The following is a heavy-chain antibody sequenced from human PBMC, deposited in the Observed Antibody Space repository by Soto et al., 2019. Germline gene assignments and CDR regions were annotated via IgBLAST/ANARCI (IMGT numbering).Heavy chain of an antibody. CDR2: MSHDGSKK. D-gene: IGHD5-18*01. Sequence: QVHLVESGGGVVQPGRSLRLSCAASGFTFRYYGMHWVRQAPGKGLEWVAFMSHDGSKKYSADSVKGRCTISRDNSENTLYLQMNSLRAEDTAVYSCAKMGYSYDATCDYWGQGTLVTVSS. CDR1: GFTFRYYG. CDR3: AKMGYSYDATCDY. J-gene: IGHJ4*02. V-gene: IGHV3-30*18.